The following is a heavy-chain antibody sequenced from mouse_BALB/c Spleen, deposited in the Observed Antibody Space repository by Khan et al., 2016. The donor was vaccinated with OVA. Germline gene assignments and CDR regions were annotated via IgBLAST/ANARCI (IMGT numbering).Heavy chain of an antibody. CDR1: GFSLTTYG. D-gene: IGHD2-14*01. V-gene: IGHV2-2*01. Sequence: QVQLQQPGPGLVQPSQSLSITCTVSGFSLTTYGVHWVRQSPGKGLEWLGLIWSGGNTDYNAAFISRLSISKDNSKSQVFFKMSSLQAVDTAMYYCARNSYMYDFTYWGQGTLVTVSA. J-gene: IGHJ3*01. CDR2: IWSGGNT. CDR3: ARNSYMYDFTY.